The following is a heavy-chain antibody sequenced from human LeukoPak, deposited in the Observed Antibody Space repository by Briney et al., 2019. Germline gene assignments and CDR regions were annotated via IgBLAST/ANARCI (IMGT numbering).Heavy chain of an antibody. Sequence: ALSLTCAVSGGSISSGGYSWSWIRPPPGKGLEWIGYIYHSGGTYYNPSLKRRVTISVDRSKNQFSLKLSSVTAADTAVYYCARGDYYDSSGYSWFDPWGQGTLVTVSS. J-gene: IGHJ5*02. V-gene: IGHV4-30-2*01. CDR2: IYHSGGT. CDR3: ARGDYYDSSGYSWFDP. D-gene: IGHD3-22*01. CDR1: GGSISSGGYS.